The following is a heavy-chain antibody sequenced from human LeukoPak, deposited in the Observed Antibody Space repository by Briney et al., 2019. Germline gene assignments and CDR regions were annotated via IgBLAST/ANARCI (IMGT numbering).Heavy chain of an antibody. V-gene: IGHV5-51*01. D-gene: IGHD3-10*01. J-gene: IGHJ4*02. CDR2: IYPGDSDT. CDR1: GYIFTDYW. Sequence: GESLKISCQVSGYIFTDYWIGWVRQLPGKGLEWMGIIYPGDSDTAYSPFFQGQVTISVDKSISTVYLQWSSLKASDTAMYYCARQSRDGSKTRGYYFDHWGQGTLVTVSS. CDR3: ARQSRDGSKTRGYYFDH.